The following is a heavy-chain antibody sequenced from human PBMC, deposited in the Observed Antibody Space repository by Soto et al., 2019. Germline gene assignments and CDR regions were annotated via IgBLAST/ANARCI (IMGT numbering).Heavy chain of an antibody. CDR3: ARSAGDFWSGYFDGFDP. Sequence: ASGTLALTCAVSGGSISSGGYSWSWIRQPPGKGLEWVGYIYHSGSTYYNPSLKSRVTISVDTSKNQFSLKLSSVTAADTAVYYCARSAGDFWSGYFDGFDPWGQGTLVTVSS. CDR1: GGSISSGGYS. CDR2: IYHSGST. D-gene: IGHD3-3*01. J-gene: IGHJ5*02. V-gene: IGHV4-30-2*02.